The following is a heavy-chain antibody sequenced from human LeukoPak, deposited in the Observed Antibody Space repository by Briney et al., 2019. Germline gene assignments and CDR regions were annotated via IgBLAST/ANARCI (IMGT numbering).Heavy chain of an antibody. CDR1: GGTFSSCA. J-gene: IGHJ4*02. D-gene: IGHD3-9*01. CDR2: IIPIFGTA. Sequence: SVKVSCKGSGGTFSSCAISGVRQAPGQGLEWMGGIIPIFGTANYAQKFQGRGTITADEATSTAYMELSSLRSDDTAVYDCARDGISNYDILTGYLGNYFDYWGQGTLVTVSS. CDR3: ARDGISNYDILTGYLGNYFDY. V-gene: IGHV1-69*13.